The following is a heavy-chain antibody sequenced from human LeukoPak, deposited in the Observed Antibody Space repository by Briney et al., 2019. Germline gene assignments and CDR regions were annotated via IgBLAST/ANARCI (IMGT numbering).Heavy chain of an antibody. J-gene: IGHJ5*02. V-gene: IGHV4-59*08. D-gene: IGHD2/OR15-2a*01. Sequence: SETLSLTCTVSGGSISSYYWSWIRQPPGKGLEWIGYIYYSGSTYYNPSLKSRVTISVDTSKNQFSLKLSSVTAADTAMYYCARSTWPSNGRLSPWGQGTLVTVSS. CDR1: GGSISSYY. CDR2: IYYSGST. CDR3: ARSTWPSNGRLSP.